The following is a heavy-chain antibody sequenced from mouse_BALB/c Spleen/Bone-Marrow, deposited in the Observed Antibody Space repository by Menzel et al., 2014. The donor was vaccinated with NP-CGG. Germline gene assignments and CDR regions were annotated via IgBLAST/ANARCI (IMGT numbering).Heavy chain of an antibody. CDR3: ARHVGNPYAMDY. CDR1: GFTFSSYT. D-gene: IGHD3-1*01. V-gene: IGHV5-12-2*01. Sequence: DVMLVESGGGLVQPGGSLKLSCAASGFTFSSYTMSWVRQTPEKGLEWVAYISNGGGSTYYPDTVKGRFTISRDNAKNILYLQMSSLKSEDTAMYYCARHVGNPYAMDYWGQGTSVTVSS. J-gene: IGHJ4*01. CDR2: ISNGGGST.